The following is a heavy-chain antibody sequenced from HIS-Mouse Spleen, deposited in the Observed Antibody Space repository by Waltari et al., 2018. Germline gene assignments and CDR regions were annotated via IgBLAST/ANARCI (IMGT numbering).Heavy chain of an antibody. CDR3: ASLGYSSSSEDAFDI. CDR1: GYTFTGYY. V-gene: IGHV1-2*02. D-gene: IGHD6-6*01. CDR2: INPKSGGT. J-gene: IGHJ3*02. Sequence: QVQLVQSGAEVKKPGASVKVSCKASGYTFTGYYMHWVRQAPGQGLEWMGWINPKSGGTNYAQKFQGRVTMTRDTSISTAYMELSRLRSDETAVYYCASLGYSSSSEDAFDIWGQGTMVTVSS.